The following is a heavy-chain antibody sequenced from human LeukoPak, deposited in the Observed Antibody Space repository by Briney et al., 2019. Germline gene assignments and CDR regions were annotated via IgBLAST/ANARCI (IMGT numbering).Heavy chain of an antibody. CDR3: ARDAYAVADY. J-gene: IGHJ4*02. V-gene: IGHV3-23*01. Sequence: GGSLRLSCATSGFIFNNYAMTWVRQAPGKGLEWVSHITGGGDGTYYTDSVKGRFTISRDNSKNALYLQMISLRAEDTAVYYCARDAYAVADYWGQGILVTVSS. CDR2: ITGGGDGT. D-gene: IGHD4-17*01. CDR1: GFIFNNYA.